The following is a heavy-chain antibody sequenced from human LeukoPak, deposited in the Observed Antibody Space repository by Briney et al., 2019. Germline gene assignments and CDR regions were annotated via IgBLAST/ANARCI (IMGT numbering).Heavy chain of an antibody. Sequence: ASVKVSCKPSGYTFSDYGITWVRQAPGQGIEWMGWISGYNGNTNYAESLQGRVTMTIDTSTSTAYMDLRSLRSDDTAVYYCARVGLVDNEYGFYFYMDVWGKGTTVIASS. D-gene: IGHD4/OR15-4a*01. V-gene: IGHV1-18*01. J-gene: IGHJ6*03. CDR2: ISGYNGNT. CDR1: GYTFSDYG. CDR3: ARVGLVDNEYGFYFYMDV.